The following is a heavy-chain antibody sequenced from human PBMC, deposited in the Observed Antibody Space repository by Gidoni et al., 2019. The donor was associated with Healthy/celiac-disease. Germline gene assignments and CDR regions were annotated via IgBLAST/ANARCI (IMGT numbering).Heavy chain of an antibody. D-gene: IGHD5-18*01. CDR3: ARGYIQLWLGAFDI. V-gene: IGHV4-31*03. Sequence: VQLQESGPGLVQPSQTLSLTCTVSAGSLRSGGYYWSWIRQHPGKGLEWIGYIYYSGSTYYNPTLKSRVTISVDTSKNQFSLKLSSVTAADTAVYYCARGYIQLWLGAFDIWGQGTMVTVSS. CDR1: AGSLRSGGYY. CDR2: IYYSGST. J-gene: IGHJ3*02.